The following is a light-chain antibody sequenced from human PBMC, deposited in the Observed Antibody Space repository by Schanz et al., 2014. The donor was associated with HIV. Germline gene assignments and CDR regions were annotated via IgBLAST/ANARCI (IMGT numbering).Light chain of an antibody. CDR2: AAS. Sequence: DIQMTQSPSSLSASVGDRVTITCWASQTINSYLNWYQQKPGKAPKLLIYAASNLQSGVPPRFSGGGSETDFSLTISSLQPEDFATYFCQQSYSTPPYTFGQGTKLEIK. V-gene: IGKV1-39*01. J-gene: IGKJ2*01. CDR1: QTINSY. CDR3: QQSYSTPPYT.